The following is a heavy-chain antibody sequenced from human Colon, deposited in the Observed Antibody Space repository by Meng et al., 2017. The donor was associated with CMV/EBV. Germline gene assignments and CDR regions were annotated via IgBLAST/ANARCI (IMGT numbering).Heavy chain of an antibody. D-gene: IGHD6-13*01. Sequence: QGQLVQSGTEVKKPGASVKVSCKTSGYTFTANHLHWVRQAPGQGLEWMEWIYPQDGATYFAQKFQDRVTLTRDTSITTAYMELSGLTSDDTAIYYCVRESWYFDFWGEGTLVTVSS. CDR1: GYTFTANH. J-gene: IGHJ4*02. V-gene: IGHV1-2*02. CDR3: VRESWYFDF. CDR2: IYPQDGAT.